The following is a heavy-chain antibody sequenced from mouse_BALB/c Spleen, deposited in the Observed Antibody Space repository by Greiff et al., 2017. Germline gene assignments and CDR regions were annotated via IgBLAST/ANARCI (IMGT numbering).Heavy chain of an antibody. CDR2: IWAGGNT. V-gene: IGHV2-9*02. Sequence: QVQLKQSGPGLVAPSQSLSITCTVSGFSLTSYGVYWVRQPPGKGLEWLGVIWAGGNTNYNSALMSRLSISKDNSKSQVFLKMNSLQTDDTAMYYCARNGYDGYAMDYWGQGTSVTVSS. CDR1: GFSLTSYG. J-gene: IGHJ4*01. CDR3: ARNGYDGYAMDY. D-gene: IGHD2-2*01.